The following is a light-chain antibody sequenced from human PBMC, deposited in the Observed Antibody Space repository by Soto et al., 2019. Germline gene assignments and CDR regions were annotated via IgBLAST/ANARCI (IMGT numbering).Light chain of an antibody. CDR2: HVS. J-gene: IGLJ2*01. CDR1: GTDVGQYNY. CDR3: SSYGGFNNGL. V-gene: IGLV2-8*01. Sequence: QSALTQPASASGSPGQSVTISCTGAGTDVGQYNYVSWYQQHPGKAPKLLIHHVSRRPSGVPARFSGSKSGNTASLTVSGLQTEDEADYYCSSYGGFNNGLFGGGTKVTVL.